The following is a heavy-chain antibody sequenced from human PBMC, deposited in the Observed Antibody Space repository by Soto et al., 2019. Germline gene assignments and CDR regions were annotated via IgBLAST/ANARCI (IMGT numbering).Heavy chain of an antibody. Sequence: QVQLVQSGAEVKKPGSSVKVSCKASGGTFGSYAFSWVRQAPGQGLEWMGGIIPVSGAAHYAQKFQGRVTMTADDSTSTAYMELSSLRSQDTAVYYCATALGCRSPSCTLDYWGQGTRVIVSS. CDR1: GGTFGSYA. J-gene: IGHJ4*02. V-gene: IGHV1-69*01. D-gene: IGHD2-2*01. CDR2: IIPVSGAA. CDR3: ATALGCRSPSCTLDY.